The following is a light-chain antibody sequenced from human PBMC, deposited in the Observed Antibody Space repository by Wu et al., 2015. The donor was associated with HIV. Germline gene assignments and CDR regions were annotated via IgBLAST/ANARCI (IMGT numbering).Light chain of an antibody. CDR3: QQYDNSPPWT. V-gene: IGKV3-20*01. CDR2: GVS. CDR1: QTISANY. J-gene: IGKJ1*01. Sequence: EIVLTQSPGTLYLSPGDRATLSCRASQTISANYVAWYRQKPGQAPRLLIFGVSNRATGIPPRFSGSGSGTDFTLTISGLELEDFAMYYCQQYDNSPPWTFGQGTRVE.